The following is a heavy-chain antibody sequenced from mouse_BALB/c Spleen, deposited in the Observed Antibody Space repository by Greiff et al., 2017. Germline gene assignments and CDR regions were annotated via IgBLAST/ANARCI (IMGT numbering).Heavy chain of an antibody. V-gene: IGHV1-9*01. CDR3: ARVDYGSSSAWFDY. Sequence: VQLQQSGAELMTPGASVKISCTATGYTFSSYWIEWVKQRPGHGLEWIGEILPGSGSTNYNDKFKGKATFTADTSSHTAYMQLSSLTSEDSAVYYCARVDYGSSSAWFDYWGQGTLVTVSA. CDR2: ILPGSGST. CDR1: GYTFSSYW. J-gene: IGHJ3*01. D-gene: IGHD1-1*01.